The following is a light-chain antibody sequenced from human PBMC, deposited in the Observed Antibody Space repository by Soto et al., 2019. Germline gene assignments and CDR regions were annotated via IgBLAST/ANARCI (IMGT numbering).Light chain of an antibody. CDR2: DVT. Sequence: QSALTQPASVSGSPGQSITISCTGTSSDVGNYNYVSWYQQHPGKAPKLMIYDVTSRPSGVSNRFSGSKSGNTASLTISGLQAEDEADYYCSSYTTRRTGVFGGGTKLTVL. CDR1: SSDVGNYNY. V-gene: IGLV2-14*03. CDR3: SSYTTRRTGV. J-gene: IGLJ2*01.